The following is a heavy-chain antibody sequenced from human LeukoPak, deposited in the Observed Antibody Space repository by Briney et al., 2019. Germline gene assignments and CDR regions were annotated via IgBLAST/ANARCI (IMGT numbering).Heavy chain of an antibody. V-gene: IGHV4-38-2*02. Sequence: SETLSLTCTVSGYSISSGYYWGWIRQPPGKGLEWIGSIYHSGSTYYNPSLKSRVTISVDTSKNQFSLKLSSVTAADTAVYYCARVLGATTAGSWFDPWGQGTLVTVSS. CDR1: GYSISSGYY. CDR2: IYHSGST. J-gene: IGHJ5*02. CDR3: ARVLGATTAGSWFDP. D-gene: IGHD5-12*01.